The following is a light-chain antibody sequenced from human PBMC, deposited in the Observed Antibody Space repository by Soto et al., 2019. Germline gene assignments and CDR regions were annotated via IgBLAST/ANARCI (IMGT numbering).Light chain of an antibody. V-gene: IGKV1-39*01. CDR2: SAS. CDR3: QQSYRTPLT. J-gene: IGKJ4*01. Sequence: DLPMTQSPSFLSASVGDRVTITCRANQSIAKYLNWYQHDPGKAPKVLIYSASSLQSGVPSRFSGSGSGTDFTLTVDSLQPEDFATYYCQQSYRTPLTFGGGTKVEIK. CDR1: QSIAKY.